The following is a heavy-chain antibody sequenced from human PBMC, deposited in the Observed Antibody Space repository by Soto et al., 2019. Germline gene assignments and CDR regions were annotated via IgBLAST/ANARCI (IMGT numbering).Heavy chain of an antibody. Sequence: ASVKVSCKASGYTFTNFDISWVRQAPGQGLEWMGWISAYNGNTSYAQKLQGRVTMTTDTSTSTAYMELRSLRSDDTAVYYCARVRYYYDSSGYHDAFDIWGQGTMVTVSS. V-gene: IGHV1-18*01. J-gene: IGHJ3*02. D-gene: IGHD3-22*01. CDR3: ARVRYYYDSSGYHDAFDI. CDR2: ISAYNGNT. CDR1: GYTFTNFD.